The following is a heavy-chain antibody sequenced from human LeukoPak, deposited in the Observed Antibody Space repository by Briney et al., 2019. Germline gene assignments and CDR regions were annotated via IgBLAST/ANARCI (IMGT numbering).Heavy chain of an antibody. CDR3: AKGRRVTTVPGTGLAEYFQV. Sequence: PGGSLRLSCAASGFTFSSHAMSWVRQAPGKGPEWVSGTSGSGGSTYYVDSVKGRFTISRDNSKNTLYLQMNSLRAEDMAVYYCAKGRRVTTVPGTGLAEYFQVWGQGTLVTVSP. J-gene: IGHJ1*01. D-gene: IGHD6-19*01. CDR2: TSGSGGST. V-gene: IGHV3-23*01. CDR1: GFTFSSHA.